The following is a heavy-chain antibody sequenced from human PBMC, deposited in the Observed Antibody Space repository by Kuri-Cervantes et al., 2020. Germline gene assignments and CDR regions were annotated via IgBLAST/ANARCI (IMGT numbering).Heavy chain of an antibody. CDR1: GGTFSSYA. J-gene: IGHJ6*02. CDR2: IIPILGTA. D-gene: IGHD6-13*01. CDR3: AREGWVRYSHDYYGMDV. V-gene: IGHV1-69*13. Sequence: SVKVSCKASGGTFSSYAISWVRQAPGQGLEWMGGIIPILGTANYAQKFQGRVTITADESTSTAYMELSSLRSEDTAVYYCAREGWVRYSHDYYGMDVWGQGTTVTVSS.